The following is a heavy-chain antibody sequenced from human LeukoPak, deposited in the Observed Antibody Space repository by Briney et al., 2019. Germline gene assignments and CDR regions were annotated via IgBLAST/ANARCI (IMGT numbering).Heavy chain of an antibody. J-gene: IGHJ6*03. CDR1: GFTFNSYS. V-gene: IGHV3-48*01. CDR3: AKPPITIFGVIHYYYMDV. CDR2: ISSTSSNI. D-gene: IGHD3-3*01. Sequence: GGSLRLSCAASGFTFNSYSMNWVRQAPGKGLEWVSYISSTSSNIYYADSVKGRFTISRDNAKNSLYLQMNSLRAEDTAVHYCAKPPITIFGVIHYYYMDVWGKGTTVTVSS.